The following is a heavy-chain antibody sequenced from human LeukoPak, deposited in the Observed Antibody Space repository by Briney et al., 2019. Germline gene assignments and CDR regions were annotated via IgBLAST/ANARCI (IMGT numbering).Heavy chain of an antibody. CDR2: IKQDESEK. J-gene: IGHJ3*02. Sequence: PGGSLRLSCAASGFTFSRYWMSWVRQAPGKEPEWVANIKQDESEKYYVDSVKGRFSISRDNAKNSLYLQMNSLRAEDTAEYYCARVGFFAFDIWGQGTKVTVSP. D-gene: IGHD3-3*01. CDR1: GFTFSRYW. CDR3: ARVGFFAFDI. V-gene: IGHV3-7*04.